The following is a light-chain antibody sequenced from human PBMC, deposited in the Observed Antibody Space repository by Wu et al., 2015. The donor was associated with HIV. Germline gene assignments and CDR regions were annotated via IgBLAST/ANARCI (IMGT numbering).Light chain of an antibody. Sequence: DIQMTQSPSTLSASVGDRVTITCRASQSISNWLAWYQQKPGKAPKLLIYKASSLESGVPSRFSGSRSGTEFTLTISSLQPDDFATYYCQQYNSYSLKWTFGRRDRRWK. J-gene: IGKJ1*01. CDR2: KAS. CDR3: QQYNSYSLKWT. V-gene: IGKV1-5*03. CDR1: QSISNW.